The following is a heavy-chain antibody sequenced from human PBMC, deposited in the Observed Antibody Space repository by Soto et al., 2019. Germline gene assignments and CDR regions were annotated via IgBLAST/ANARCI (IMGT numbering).Heavy chain of an antibody. CDR1: GYSFTSYW. V-gene: IGHV5-51*03. D-gene: IGHD6-13*01. CDR2: IYPGDSDT. J-gene: IGHJ6*02. Sequence: EVQLVQSGAEVKKPGESLKISCKGSGYSFTSYWIGWVRQMPGKGLEWMGIIYPGDSDTRYSPSFQGQVTISADKSIXTAYLQWSRLKASDTAMYYCARPRSSSRNYYGMDVWGQGTTVTVSS. CDR3: ARPRSSSRNYYGMDV.